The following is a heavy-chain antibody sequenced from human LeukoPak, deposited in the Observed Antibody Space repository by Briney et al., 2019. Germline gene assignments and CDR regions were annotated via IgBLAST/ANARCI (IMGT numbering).Heavy chain of an antibody. J-gene: IGHJ4*02. Sequence: PGGSLRLSCGASGFIFSSHWMSWVRQAPGKGLEWVANINQDGRETYYVDAVKGRFTISRDNAQNSLYLQMNSLRAEDTAVYYCARDGVAAGIYFDYWGQGALVTVSS. CDR2: INQDGRET. D-gene: IGHD6-13*01. CDR3: ARDGVAAGIYFDY. V-gene: IGHV3-7*01. CDR1: GFIFSSHW.